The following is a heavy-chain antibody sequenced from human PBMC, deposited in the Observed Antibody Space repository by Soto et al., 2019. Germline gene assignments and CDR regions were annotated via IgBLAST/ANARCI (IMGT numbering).Heavy chain of an antibody. J-gene: IGHJ5*02. CDR3: ALFAVLIYPEA. CDR2: INSDGTNT. CDR1: GFTFSTYW. Sequence: EVQLVESGGGSVQPGGSLRISCAASGFTFSTYWMHWVRQAPGKGLVWVSRINSDGTNTDYADSVKGRFTISRDNAKNTLYIHMSSLRAEDTAVYYCALFAVLIYPEAWGKGTMVTVSS. V-gene: IGHV3-74*01. D-gene: IGHD3-3*01.